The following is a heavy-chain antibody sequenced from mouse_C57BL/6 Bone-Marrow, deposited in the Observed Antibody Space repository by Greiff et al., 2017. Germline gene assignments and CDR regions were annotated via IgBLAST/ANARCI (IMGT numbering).Heavy chain of an antibody. CDR2: ILPGSGST. Sequence: QVQLKQSGAELMKPGASVKLSCKATGYTFTGYWIEWVKQRPGHGLEWIGEILPGSGSTNYNEKFKGKATFTADTSSTTAYMQLSSLTTEDSAIYYCASRQLRLLFAYWGQGTLVTVSA. V-gene: IGHV1-9*01. D-gene: IGHD3-2*02. CDR1: GYTFTGYW. CDR3: ASRQLRLLFAY. J-gene: IGHJ3*01.